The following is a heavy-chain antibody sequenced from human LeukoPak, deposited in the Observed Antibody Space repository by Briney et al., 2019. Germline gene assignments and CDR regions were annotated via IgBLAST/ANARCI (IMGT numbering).Heavy chain of an antibody. CDR3: ARAVAGTHWLDP. V-gene: IGHV3-33*01. D-gene: IGHD6-19*01. J-gene: IGHJ5*02. CDR2: IWYDGSNK. CDR1: GFTFSSYG. Sequence: GRSLRLSCAASGFTFSSYGMHWVRQAPGKGLEWVAVIWYDGSNKYYADSVKGRFTMSRENAKNSLHLQMNSLGAGDTAVYYCARAVAGTHWLDPWGQGTLVTVSS.